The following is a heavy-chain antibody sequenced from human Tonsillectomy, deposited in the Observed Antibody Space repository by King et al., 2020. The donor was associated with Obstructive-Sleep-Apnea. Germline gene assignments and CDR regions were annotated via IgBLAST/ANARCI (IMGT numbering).Heavy chain of an antibody. J-gene: IGHJ4*02. CDR2: NYYSGST. D-gene: IGHD4-17*01. CDR1: GGSISSSSYY. CDR3: ARECREDGRASGDYVGIDY. Sequence: QLQESGPGLVKPSETLSRTCTVSGGSISSSSYYWGWIRQPPGKGLEWIGTNYYSGSTHYKPSLKSRVTISVDTSKKQFSLKLRSVTAADTAVYYCARECREDGRASGDYVGIDYWGQGTLVTVSS. V-gene: IGHV4-39*07.